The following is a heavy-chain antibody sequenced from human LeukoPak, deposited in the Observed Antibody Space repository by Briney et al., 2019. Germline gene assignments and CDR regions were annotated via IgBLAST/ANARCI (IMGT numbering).Heavy chain of an antibody. CDR1: GYTFTGYY. CDR2: INPSSGGT. J-gene: IGHJ4*02. CDR3: ARDRKTGYSSGWYNY. D-gene: IGHD6-19*01. V-gene: IGHV1-2*02. Sequence: GASVKVSCKASGYTFTGYYMHWVRQAPGQGLEWMGWINPSSGGTNYAQKFQGRVTMTRDTSISTAYMELSRLRSDDTAVYYCARDRKTGYSSGWYNYWGQGTLVTVSS.